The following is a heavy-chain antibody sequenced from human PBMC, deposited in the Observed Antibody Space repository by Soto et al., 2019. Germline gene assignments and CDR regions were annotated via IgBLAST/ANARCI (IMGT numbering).Heavy chain of an antibody. CDR2: IYWDDDK. Sequence: QITLKESGPTLVKPTQTLTLTCTFSGFSLSTSGVGVGWIRQPPGKALEWLALIYWDDDKRYSPSLKSRLTITKDTSKNQVVLTMTNMDPVDTATYYCAHSDCSSTSCYEISRDPWGQGTLVTVSS. D-gene: IGHD2-2*01. CDR3: AHSDCSSTSCYEISRDP. V-gene: IGHV2-5*02. CDR1: GFSLSTSGVG. J-gene: IGHJ5*02.